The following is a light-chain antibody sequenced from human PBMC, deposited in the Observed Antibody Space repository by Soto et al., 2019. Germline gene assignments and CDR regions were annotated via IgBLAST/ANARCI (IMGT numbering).Light chain of an antibody. Sequence: QSALTQPASVSGSPGQSITISCTGTSSDVGSYKLVSWYQQHPGKAPKLMIYADDKRPPGVSNRFSGSKSSNTASLTISGLQAEDEADYYCCSYAGTRTYVFGTGTKVTVL. CDR3: CSYAGTRTYV. CDR2: ADD. CDR1: SSDVGSYKL. V-gene: IGLV2-23*01. J-gene: IGLJ1*01.